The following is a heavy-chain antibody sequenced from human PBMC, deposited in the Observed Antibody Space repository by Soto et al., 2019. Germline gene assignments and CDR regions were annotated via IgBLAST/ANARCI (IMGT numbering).Heavy chain of an antibody. CDR2: INPYTGKA. J-gene: IGHJ4*02. D-gene: IGHD6-25*01. CDR1: GYTFTTYD. V-gene: IGHV1-8*01. Sequence: QVQLVQSGAEVKKPGASVKVSCKASGYTFTTYDINWVRQAPGQRLEWMGWINPYTGKAGYAQKFQGRVTMTRDNSISTAYMELSGLRSEDTAVYYCARRKERSGPNYFDYWGQGTLVTVSS. CDR3: ARRKERSGPNYFDY.